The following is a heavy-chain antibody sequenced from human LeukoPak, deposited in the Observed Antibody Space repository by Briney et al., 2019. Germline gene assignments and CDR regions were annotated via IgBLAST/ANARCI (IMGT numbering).Heavy chain of an antibody. CDR3: ARSDSHGSGTHTVFDAFDI. V-gene: IGHV4-61*01. CDR1: GGSVSSGSYY. Sequence: PSETLSLTCTVSGGSVSSGSYYWSWIRRPPGRGLEWIGYIDDSGNTNYNPSLKTQVTISLDKSKNQFSLQLNFVTAADTAMYHCARSDSHGSGTHTVFDAFDIWGQGTRVTVSS. J-gene: IGHJ3*02. D-gene: IGHD3-10*01. CDR2: IDDSGNT.